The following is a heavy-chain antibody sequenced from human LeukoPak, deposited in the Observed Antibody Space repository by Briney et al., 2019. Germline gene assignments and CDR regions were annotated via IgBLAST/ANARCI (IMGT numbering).Heavy chain of an antibody. V-gene: IGHV3-30*18. CDR3: AKNTYDSGNYYTDY. CDR1: GFTFSSYA. Sequence: PGRSLRLSCAASGFTFSSYAMHWVRQAPGKGLEWVAVMSHDGTNKDYADSVKGRFTISRDNSKNTLYLQMNSLRAEDTAVYYCAKNTYDSGNYYTDYWGQGTLVTVSS. CDR2: MSHDGTNK. J-gene: IGHJ4*02. D-gene: IGHD3-10*01.